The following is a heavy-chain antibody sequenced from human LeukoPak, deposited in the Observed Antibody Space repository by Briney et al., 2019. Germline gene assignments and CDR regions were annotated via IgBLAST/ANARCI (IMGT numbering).Heavy chain of an antibody. CDR2: ISSGNGYI. D-gene: IGHD4-17*01. CDR1: GFTFIDYA. J-gene: IGHJ4*02. CDR3: ARDLNLRASTVNTFKPIDY. V-gene: IGHV3-21*06. Sequence: GGSLRLSCTASGFTFIDYAMTWLRQAPVKWLEWVTSISSGNGYIYYAYSVRGRFTISRDNAKNSLYLQMNSLRVEDTAFYYRARDLNLRASTVNTFKPIDYWGQGTLVSVSS.